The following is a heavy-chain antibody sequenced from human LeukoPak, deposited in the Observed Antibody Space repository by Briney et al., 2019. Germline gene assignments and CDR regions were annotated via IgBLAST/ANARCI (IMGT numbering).Heavy chain of an antibody. J-gene: IGHJ4*02. CDR1: GYTFTGYY. D-gene: IGHD2-2*01. CDR3: ARVPTPLVVPAAMPVYFDY. Sequence: GASVKVSCKASGYTFTGYYMHWVRQAPGQGLEWMGWINPNSGGTNYAQKFQGRVTMTRDTSIGTAYMELSRLRSDDTAVYYCARVPTPLVVPAAMPVYFDYWGQGTLVTVSS. V-gene: IGHV1-2*02. CDR2: INPNSGGT.